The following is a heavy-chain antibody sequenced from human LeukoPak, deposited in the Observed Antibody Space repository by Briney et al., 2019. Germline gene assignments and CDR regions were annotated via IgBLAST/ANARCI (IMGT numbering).Heavy chain of an antibody. J-gene: IGHJ4*02. CDR2: IRSKANSYAT. V-gene: IGHV3-73*01. Sequence: GGSLRLSCAASGFTFSGSAMHWVRQAFGKGLEWVGRIRSKANSYATAYAASVKGRFTISRDDSKNTAYLQMNSLKTEDTAVYYCTRPRIDHDSSGYSDWGQGTLVTVSS. CDR1: GFTFSGSA. CDR3: TRPRIDHDSSGYSD. D-gene: IGHD3-22*01.